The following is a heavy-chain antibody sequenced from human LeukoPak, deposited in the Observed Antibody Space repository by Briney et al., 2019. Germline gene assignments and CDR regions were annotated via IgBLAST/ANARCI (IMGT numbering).Heavy chain of an antibody. CDR2: ISGSGGST. D-gene: IGHD2-8*01. Sequence: HPGGSLRLSCAASGFTFSSYAMSWVRQAPGKGLEWVSAISGSGGSTYYADSVKGRFTISRDNSKNTLYLQMNSLRAEDTAVYYCAKDLRKLQTVIYGMLVDIWGQGTMVTVSS. V-gene: IGHV3-23*01. J-gene: IGHJ3*02. CDR1: GFTFSSYA. CDR3: AKDLRKLQTVIYGMLVDI.